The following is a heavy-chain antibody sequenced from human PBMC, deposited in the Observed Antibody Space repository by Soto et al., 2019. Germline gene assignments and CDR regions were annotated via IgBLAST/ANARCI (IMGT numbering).Heavy chain of an antibody. J-gene: IGHJ4*02. Sequence: LRLSCAASEFTFTDYWMSWVSQVPGKGLEWVANLNQDGSEKNCVDSVKGRFTISRDNARDSVYLQLNSLRAEDTAVYYCARDKFSGTYYVKGVTYLFDFWGQGALVTVSS. V-gene: IGHV3-7*03. CDR3: ARDKFSGTYYVKGVTYLFDF. CDR2: LNQDGSEK. CDR1: EFTFTDYW. D-gene: IGHD1-26*01.